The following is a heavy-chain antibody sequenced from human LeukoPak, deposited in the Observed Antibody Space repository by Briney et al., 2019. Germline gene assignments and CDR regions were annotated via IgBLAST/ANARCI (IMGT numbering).Heavy chain of an antibody. CDR2: IYSGGST. J-gene: IGHJ4*02. Sequence: GRSLRLSCAASGFTVSSNYMSWVRQAPGKGLEWVSVIYSGGSTYYADSVKGRFTISRDNSKNTLYLQMNSLRAEDTAVYYCARGRGNTAMVTLWGQGTLVTVSS. CDR1: GFTVSSNY. D-gene: IGHD5-18*01. V-gene: IGHV3-53*01. CDR3: ARGRGNTAMVTL.